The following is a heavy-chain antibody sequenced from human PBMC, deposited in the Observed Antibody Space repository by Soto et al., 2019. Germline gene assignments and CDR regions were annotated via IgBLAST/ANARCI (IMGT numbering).Heavy chain of an antibody. CDR3: ARWGGLSCSGAVCFKKPFDY. D-gene: IGHD2-8*02. J-gene: IGHJ4*02. V-gene: IGHV1-69*06. CDR1: GGTFNDYP. Sequence: SVKVSCKPSGGTFNDYPINWVRQAPGQGLEWMGAIIPISGTTKYAQKFQGRVTITADKSTSTVYMDLSSLRSEDTAVYYCARWGGLSCSGAVCFKKPFDYWGQGTLVTVSS. CDR2: IIPISGTT.